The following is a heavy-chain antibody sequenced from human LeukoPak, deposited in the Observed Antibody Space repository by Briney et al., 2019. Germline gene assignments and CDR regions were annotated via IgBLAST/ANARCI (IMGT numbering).Heavy chain of an antibody. Sequence: GGSLRLSCAASGFTVSSNYMSWVRQAPGKGLEWVSVIYSGGSTYYADSVKGRFSISRDNSKNTLYLQMNSLRAEDTAVYYCARDPRYYYGMDVWGQGTTVTVSS. CDR2: IYSGGST. J-gene: IGHJ6*02. CDR1: GFTVSSNY. CDR3: ARDPRYYYGMDV. V-gene: IGHV3-66*01.